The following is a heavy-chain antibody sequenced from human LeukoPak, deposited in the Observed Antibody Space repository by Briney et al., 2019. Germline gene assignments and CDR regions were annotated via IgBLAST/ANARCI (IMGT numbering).Heavy chain of an antibody. V-gene: IGHV5-51*01. Sequence: GESLKISCQGSGYSFTRYWIGWLRQMPGKGLEWMGIIYPDDSDTRYRPSFQGQVTISADKSISTDYLQWSSLKASDTAMYYCARLAGDSSNYVGWFDPWGQGTLVTVSS. J-gene: IGHJ5*02. D-gene: IGHD4-11*01. CDR2: IYPDDSDT. CDR1: GYSFTRYW. CDR3: ARLAGDSSNYVGWFDP.